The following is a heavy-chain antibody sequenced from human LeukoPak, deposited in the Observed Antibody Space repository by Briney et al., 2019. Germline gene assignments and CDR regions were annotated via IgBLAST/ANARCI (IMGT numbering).Heavy chain of an antibody. CDR1: GFTLSSYG. D-gene: IGHD6-19*01. V-gene: IGHV3-23*01. CDR2: ISDSVGRT. CDR3: AKGRSRDYSSGWYFDS. J-gene: IGHJ4*02. Sequence: PGGSLRLSCAASGFTLSSYGMSWVRQAPGKGLEWVSAISDSVGRTYYADSVKGRFTISRDNSKNTLYLQMNSLRAEDTAVYYCAKGRSRDYSSGWYFDSWGQGTLVTVSS.